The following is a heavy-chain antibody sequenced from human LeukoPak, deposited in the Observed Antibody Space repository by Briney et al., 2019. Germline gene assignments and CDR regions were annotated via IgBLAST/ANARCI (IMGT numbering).Heavy chain of an antibody. CDR3: AKDREYSSSTFFDY. V-gene: IGHV3-9*01. CDR2: ISWNSGSI. CDR1: GFTFDDYA. Sequence: GGSLRLSCAASGFTFDDYAMHWVRQAPGKGLEWVSGISWNSGSIGYADSVKGRFTISRDNAKNSLYLQMNSLRAEDTALYYCAKDREYSSSTFFDYWGQGTLVTVSP. D-gene: IGHD6-6*01. J-gene: IGHJ4*02.